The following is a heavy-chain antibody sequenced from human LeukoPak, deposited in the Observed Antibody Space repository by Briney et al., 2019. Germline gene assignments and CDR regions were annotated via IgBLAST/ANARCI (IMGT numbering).Heavy chain of an antibody. V-gene: IGHV1-18*01. CDR3: AREGSYYDSSGYDI. D-gene: IGHD3-22*01. CDR1: GYTFTSYG. Sequence: ASVKVSCKASGYTFTSYGISWVRQAPGQGLEWTGWISAYNGNTNYAQKLQGRVTMTTDTSTSTAYMELRSLRSDDTAVYYCAREGSYYDSSGYDIWGQGTMVTVSS. CDR2: ISAYNGNT. J-gene: IGHJ3*02.